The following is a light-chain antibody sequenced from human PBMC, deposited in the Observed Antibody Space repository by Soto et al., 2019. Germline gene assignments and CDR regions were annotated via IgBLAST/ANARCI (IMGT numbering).Light chain of an antibody. Sequence: EIVLTQSPATLSLSPGERAALSCRASQSVSSYLAWYQQKPGQAPRLLIYDASKRATGIPARFSGSGSGTDFTRTISSLEPEDFAVYFCQHRSIWPSTFGGGAKVEI. J-gene: IGKJ4*01. CDR3: QHRSIWPST. V-gene: IGKV3-11*01. CDR2: DAS. CDR1: QSVSSY.